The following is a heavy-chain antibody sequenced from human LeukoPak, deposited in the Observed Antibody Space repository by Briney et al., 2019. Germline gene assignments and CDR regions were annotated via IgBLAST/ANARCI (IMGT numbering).Heavy chain of an antibody. Sequence: SRTLSLTCAVSGGSISRSNWWGWVRQPPGKGREWIGEIYHSGSTNYNPSLKSRVTISVHKSKNPFSLKLSSVTAADTAVYYCAGRAYGSGGRYWGQGTLVTVSS. D-gene: IGHD3-10*01. V-gene: IGHV4-4*02. CDR2: IYHSGST. J-gene: IGHJ4*02. CDR3: AGRAYGSGGRY. CDR1: GGSISRSNW.